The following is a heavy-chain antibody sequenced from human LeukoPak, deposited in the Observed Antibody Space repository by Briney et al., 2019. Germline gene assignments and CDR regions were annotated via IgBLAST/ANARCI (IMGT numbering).Heavy chain of an antibody. CDR3: AKDDYGDSDY. CDR2: ITNDGSST. CDR1: GLTFSSHW. J-gene: IGHJ4*02. D-gene: IGHD4-17*01. V-gene: IGHV3-74*01. Sequence: TGGSLRLSCAASGLTFSSHWMHWVRQAPGKGLVWVSRITNDGSSTTYADSVKGRFTISRDNSKNTLYLQMNSLRAEDTAVYYCAKDDYGDSDYWGQGTLVTVSS.